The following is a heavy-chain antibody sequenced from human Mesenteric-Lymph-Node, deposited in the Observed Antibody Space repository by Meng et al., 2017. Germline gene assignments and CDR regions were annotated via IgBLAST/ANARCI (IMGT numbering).Heavy chain of an antibody. CDR3: ARAGHYDSGGYYRGPYYSGMDV. CDR2: IYHSGST. CDR1: GYSISSGYY. J-gene: IGHJ6*02. Sequence: SETLSLTCAVSGYSISSGYYWGWIRQPPGKGLEWIGSIYHSGSTYYNPSLKSRVTISVDTSKNQFSLKLSSVTAADTAVYYCARAGHYDSGGYYRGPYYSGMDVWGQGTTVTVSS. V-gene: IGHV4-38-2*01. D-gene: IGHD3-22*01.